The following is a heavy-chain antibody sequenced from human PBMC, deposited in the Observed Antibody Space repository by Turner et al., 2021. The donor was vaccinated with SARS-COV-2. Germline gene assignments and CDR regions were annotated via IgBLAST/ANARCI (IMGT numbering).Heavy chain of an antibody. CDR1: GGPISSSPYY. CDR2: IYYSGST. V-gene: IGHV4-39*01. J-gene: IGHJ5*02. Sequence: QLQLQESGPGLVKPSETLSLPCTVPGGPISSSPYYWGWIRQPPGKGLEWIGSIYYSGSTYYNPSLKSRVTISVDTSKNQFSLKLSSVTAADTAVYYCARRSEGYYGSGSHWFDPWGQGTLVTVSS. D-gene: IGHD3-10*01. CDR3: ARRSEGYYGSGSHWFDP.